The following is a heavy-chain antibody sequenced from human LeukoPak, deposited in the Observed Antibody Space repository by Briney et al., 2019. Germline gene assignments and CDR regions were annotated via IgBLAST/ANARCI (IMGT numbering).Heavy chain of an antibody. CDR2: IKPDGSEK. D-gene: IGHD3-10*01. CDR1: GFTFSSYW. CDR3: ARERMYSGSGSTYPYYDY. V-gene: IGHV3-7*01. J-gene: IGHJ4*02. Sequence: GGSLRLPCAASGFTFSSYWMSWVRQSPGKGLEWVADIKPDGSEKYFMDSVKGRFTISRDNAKNALYLEMNSLRAEDTAEYFCARERMYSGSGSTYPYYDYWGQGTLVTVSS.